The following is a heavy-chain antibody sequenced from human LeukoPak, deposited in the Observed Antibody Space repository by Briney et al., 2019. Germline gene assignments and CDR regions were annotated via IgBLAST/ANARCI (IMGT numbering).Heavy chain of an antibody. Sequence: GGSLRLSCAASGFTFSSHGMSWVRQAPGKGLEWVSTISGSGDNTFYADSVKGRFTISRDNSKNTLYLQMNSLRAEDTAVYYCAKVTYGSGTYGAFDYWGQGTLVTVSS. CDR3: AKVTYGSGTYGAFDY. J-gene: IGHJ4*02. V-gene: IGHV3-23*01. CDR2: ISGSGDNT. CDR1: GFTFSSHG. D-gene: IGHD3-10*01.